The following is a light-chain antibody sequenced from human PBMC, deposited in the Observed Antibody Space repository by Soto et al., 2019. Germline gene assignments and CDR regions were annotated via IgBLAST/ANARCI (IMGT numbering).Light chain of an antibody. CDR3: QQYHIYPLT. Sequence: DIQMTQSPSTLPASVGERVTITCRASQSIITWLAWFQQAPGKAPKILISDASSLKSGVPSRFSGSGSGTEFTLTISSLQPDDFATYYCQQYHIYPLTFGGGAKVEI. CDR1: QSIITW. J-gene: IGKJ4*01. V-gene: IGKV1-5*01. CDR2: DAS.